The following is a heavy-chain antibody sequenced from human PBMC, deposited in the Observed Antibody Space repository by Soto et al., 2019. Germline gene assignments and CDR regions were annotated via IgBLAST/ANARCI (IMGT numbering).Heavy chain of an antibody. Sequence: PGGSLRLSCAASGFTFSSYWMSWVRQTPGKGLEWVANIKEDGSQKWYVDSVKGRFTISRDNAKNSLYLQMNSLRVEDTAVYYCARGDYYDVSGPFSDAFDIWGQGTMVTVS. CDR3: ARGDYYDVSGPFSDAFDI. CDR1: GFTFSSYW. J-gene: IGHJ3*02. CDR2: IKEDGSQK. D-gene: IGHD3-22*01. V-gene: IGHV3-7*04.